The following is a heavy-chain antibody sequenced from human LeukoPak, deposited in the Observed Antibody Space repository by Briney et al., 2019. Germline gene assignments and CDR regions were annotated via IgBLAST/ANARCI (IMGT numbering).Heavy chain of an antibody. CDR2: ISSSSSYI. CDR1: GFTFSSYS. V-gene: IGHV3-21*04. D-gene: IGHD5-18*01. Sequence: PGGSLRLSCAASGFTFSSYSMNWVRQAPGKGLEWVSSISSSSSYIYYADSVKGRFTISRDNAKNSLYLQMNSLRAEDTALYYCAKAFTPLQAAWIQLFDYWGQGTLVTVSS. J-gene: IGHJ4*02. CDR3: AKAFTPLQAAWIQLFDY.